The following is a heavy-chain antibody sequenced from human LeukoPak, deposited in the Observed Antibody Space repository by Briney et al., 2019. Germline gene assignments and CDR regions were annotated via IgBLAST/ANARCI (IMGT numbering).Heavy chain of an antibody. CDR2: ISNDGSKN. Sequence: GGSPRLSCAASGFTFSSYGMHWVRQAPGKGLVWVAVISNDGSKNYYAGSVKGRFTISGDNSKNTLYLQMNSLRAEDTAVYYCAGAYESSGYYVYPFDIWGQGTMDSVSS. CDR1: GFTFSSYG. D-gene: IGHD3-22*01. CDR3: AGAYESSGYYVYPFDI. J-gene: IGHJ3*02. V-gene: IGHV3-30*03.